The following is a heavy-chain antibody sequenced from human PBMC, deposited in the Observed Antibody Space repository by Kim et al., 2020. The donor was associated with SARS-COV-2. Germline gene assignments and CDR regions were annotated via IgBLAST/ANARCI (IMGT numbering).Heavy chain of an antibody. Sequence: GGSLRLSCAASGFTFSSYGMHWVRQAPGKGLEWVAVISYDGSNKYYADSVKGRFTISRDNSKNTLYLQMNSLRAEDTAVYYCAKDLHNSKLVDTAMGAEYFQHWGQGTLVTVSS. CDR3: AKDLHNSKLVDTAMGAEYFQH. CDR1: GFTFSSYG. D-gene: IGHD5-18*01. V-gene: IGHV3-30*18. J-gene: IGHJ1*01. CDR2: ISYDGSNK.